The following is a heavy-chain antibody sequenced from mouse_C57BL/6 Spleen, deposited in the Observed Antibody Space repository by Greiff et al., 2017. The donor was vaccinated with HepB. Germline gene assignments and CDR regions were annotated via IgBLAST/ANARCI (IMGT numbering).Heavy chain of an antibody. V-gene: IGHV1-19*01. Sequence: EVQLQQSGPVLVKPGASVKMSCKASGYTFTDYYMNWVKQSHGKSLEWIGVINPYNGGTSYNQKFKGKATLTVDKSSSTAYMELNSLTSEDSAVYYCARDYGKDAMDYWGQGTSVTVSS. CDR1: GYTFTDYY. CDR3: ARDYGKDAMDY. D-gene: IGHD2-1*01. J-gene: IGHJ4*01. CDR2: INPYNGGT.